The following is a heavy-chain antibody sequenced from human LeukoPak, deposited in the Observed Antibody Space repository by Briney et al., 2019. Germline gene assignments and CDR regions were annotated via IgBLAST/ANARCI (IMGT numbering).Heavy chain of an antibody. V-gene: IGHV4-34*01. CDR3: ASASTVTTSDY. CDR2: INHSGST. J-gene: IGHJ4*02. D-gene: IGHD4-17*01. Sequence: PETLSLTCAVYGGSFSGYYWSWIRQPPGKGLEWIGEINHSGSTNYNPSLKSRVTISVDTSKNQFSLKLSSVTAADTAVYYCASASTVTTSDYWGQGTLVTVSS. CDR1: GGSFSGYY.